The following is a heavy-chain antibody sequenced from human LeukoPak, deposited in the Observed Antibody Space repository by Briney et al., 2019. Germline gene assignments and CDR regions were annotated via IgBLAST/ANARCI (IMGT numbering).Heavy chain of an antibody. CDR3: ARDLVVAAAPGAFDL. V-gene: IGHV3-48*03. CDR2: ISRSGSII. CDR1: GFAFSNYE. Sequence: GGSLRLSCAAPGFAFSNYEMNWVRQAPGKGLEWVSYISRSGSIIYYADSVKGRFTISRDNAKSSLYLQMNSLRAEDTAFYYCARDLVVAAAPGAFDLWGQGTMVTVSS. D-gene: IGHD2-15*01. J-gene: IGHJ3*01.